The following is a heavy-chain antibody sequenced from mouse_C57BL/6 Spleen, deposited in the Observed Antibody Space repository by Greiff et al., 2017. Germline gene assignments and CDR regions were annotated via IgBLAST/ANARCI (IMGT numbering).Heavy chain of an antibody. CDR3: AIYCGSSLDY. J-gene: IGHJ2*01. CDR2: IDPSDSYT. CDR1: GYTFTSYW. Sequence: QVQLQQPGAELVMPGASVKLSCKASGYTFTSYWMHWVKQRPGQGLEWIGEIDPSDSYTNYNQKFKGKSTLTVDKSSSTAYMQLSSLTSEDSAVYYCAIYCGSSLDYWGQGTPLTVSA. D-gene: IGHD1-1*01. V-gene: IGHV1-69*01.